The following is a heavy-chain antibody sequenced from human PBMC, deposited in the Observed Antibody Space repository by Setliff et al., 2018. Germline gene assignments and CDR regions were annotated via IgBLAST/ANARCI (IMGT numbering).Heavy chain of an antibody. CDR2: VFSGDSGT. J-gene: IGHJ3*02. V-gene: IGHV5-51*01. D-gene: IGHD6-25*01. Sequence: PGESLKISCKGSGYRFTTYWIGWVRQMPGKGLEWMGIVFSGDSGTRYSPSFQGQVTMSADKSINTAYLQWSSLKASDTAMYYCARLGAPASHDAFDIWGQGTMVTVSS. CDR1: GYRFTTYW. CDR3: ARLGAPASHDAFDI.